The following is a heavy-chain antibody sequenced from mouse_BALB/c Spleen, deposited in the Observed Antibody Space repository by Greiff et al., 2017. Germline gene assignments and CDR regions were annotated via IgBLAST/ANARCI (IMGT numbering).Heavy chain of an antibody. CDR2: IWGDGST. V-gene: IGHV2-6-7*01. D-gene: IGHD2-4*01. CDR1: GFSLTGYG. CDR3: ARDGGNYDYDYYAMDY. J-gene: IGHJ4*01. Sequence: VKLVESGPGLVAPSQSLSITCTVSGFSLTGYGVNWVRQPPGKGLEWLGMIWGDGSTDYNSALKSRLSISKDNSKSQVFLKMNSLQTDDTARYYCARDGGNYDYDYYAMDYWGQGTSVTVSS.